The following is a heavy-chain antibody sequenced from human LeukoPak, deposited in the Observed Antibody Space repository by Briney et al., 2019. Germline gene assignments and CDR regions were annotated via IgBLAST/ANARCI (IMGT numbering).Heavy chain of an antibody. V-gene: IGHV3-21*01. CDR3: ARDTSLTTVTSYIDAFDI. CDR1: GFTFSSYS. Sequence: GGSLRLSCAASGFTFSSYSMNWVRQAPGKGLEWVSSISSSSSYIYYADSVKGRFTISRDNAKNSLYLQMNSLRAEDTAVYYYARDTSLTTVTSYIDAFDIWGQGTMVTVSS. J-gene: IGHJ3*02. CDR2: ISSSSSYI. D-gene: IGHD4-17*01.